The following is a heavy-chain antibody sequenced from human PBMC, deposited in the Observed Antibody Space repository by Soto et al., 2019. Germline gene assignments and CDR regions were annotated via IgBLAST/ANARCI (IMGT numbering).Heavy chain of an antibody. J-gene: IGHJ5*02. CDR2: IYYSGST. CDR3: ARTYDSSGYYHVA. D-gene: IGHD3-22*01. Sequence: PSETLSLTCTVSGGSISSSSYYWGWIRQPPGKGLEWIGSIYYSGSTYYNPSLKSRVTISVDTSKNQFSLKLSSVTAADTAVYYCARTYDSSGYYHVAWGQGTLVTVSS. V-gene: IGHV4-39*01. CDR1: GGSISSSSYY.